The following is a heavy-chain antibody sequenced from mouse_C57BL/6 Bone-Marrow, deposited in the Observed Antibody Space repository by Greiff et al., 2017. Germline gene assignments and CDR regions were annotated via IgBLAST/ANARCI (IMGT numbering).Heavy chain of an antibody. Sequence: EVMLVESGGGLVKPGGSLKLSCAASGFTFSSYAMSWVRQTPEKRLEWVATISDGGSYTYYPDNIKGRFTISRDKAKNNLYLQKSHLKSEDTAMYYCARDREQLRLNYFDYWGQGTTLTVSS. J-gene: IGHJ2*01. D-gene: IGHD3-2*02. V-gene: IGHV5-4*01. CDR2: ISDGGSYT. CDR1: GFTFSSYA. CDR3: ARDREQLRLNYFDY.